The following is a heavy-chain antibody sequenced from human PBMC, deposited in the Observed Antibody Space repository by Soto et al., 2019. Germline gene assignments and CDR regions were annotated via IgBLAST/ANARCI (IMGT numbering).Heavy chain of an antibody. CDR3: AREGLVWLGEGWFDP. Sequence: QVQLVESGGGVVQPGRSLRLSCAASGFNFRSYGMHWVHQAPGKGLEWVAVIWYDGSDKYYADSVKGRFTISRDNSKNTLYLQMNSLRAEDTAVYYCAREGLVWLGEGWFDPWGQGTLVTVSS. D-gene: IGHD4-17*01. CDR1: GFNFRSYG. CDR2: IWYDGSDK. V-gene: IGHV3-33*01. J-gene: IGHJ5*02.